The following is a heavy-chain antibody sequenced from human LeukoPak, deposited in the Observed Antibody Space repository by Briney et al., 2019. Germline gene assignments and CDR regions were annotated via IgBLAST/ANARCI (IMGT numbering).Heavy chain of an antibody. CDR2: IYTSGST. J-gene: IGHJ4*02. Sequence: PSQTLSLTCTVAGGSISSGSYYWGWLRQPAGRGRGWIGRIYTSGSTNYNPSLNSRVTISVDTSKNQFSLKLSSVTAADTAVYYCARGAYYDILTDYYNPSPFDYWGQGTLVTVSS. D-gene: IGHD3-9*01. V-gene: IGHV4-61*02. CDR3: ARGAYYDILTDYYNPSPFDY. CDR1: GGSISSGSYY.